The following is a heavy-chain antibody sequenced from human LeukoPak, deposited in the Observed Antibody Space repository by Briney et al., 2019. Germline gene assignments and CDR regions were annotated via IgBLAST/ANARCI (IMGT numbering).Heavy chain of an antibody. CDR2: INHSGST. CDR1: GVSFSGYY. D-gene: IGHD6-13*01. CDR3: ARGGPIAAAPKAFDY. Sequence: PLETLSLTCAVYGVSFSGYYWSWHRQPPGKGLEWMGEINHSGSTNYHPSLKSRLAISVDTSKNQFSLKLSSVTAADTAVYYCARGGPIAAAPKAFDYWGQGTLVTVSS. V-gene: IGHV4-34*01. J-gene: IGHJ4*02.